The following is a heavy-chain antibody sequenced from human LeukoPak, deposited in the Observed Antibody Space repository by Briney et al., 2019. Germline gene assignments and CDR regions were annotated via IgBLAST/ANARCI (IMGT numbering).Heavy chain of an antibody. CDR1: GLTVSSNY. J-gene: IGHJ4*02. CDR3: ARGDFDY. CDR2: INSDGRT. Sequence: GESLRLSCAASGLTVSSNYMNWVRQAPGKGLEWVSIINSDGRTYYADSVKGRFTISRDNSKNTLYLQINSLGADDTAVYYCARGDFDYWGQGTLVTVSS. V-gene: IGHV3-53*01.